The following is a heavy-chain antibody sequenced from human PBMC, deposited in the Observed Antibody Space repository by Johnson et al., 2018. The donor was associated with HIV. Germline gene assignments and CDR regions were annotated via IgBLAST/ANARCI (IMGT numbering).Heavy chain of an antibody. V-gene: IGHV3-53*01. CDR1: GFTVNNNY. J-gene: IGHJ3*02. Sequence: VQLVESGGGLIQPGESLRLSCAASGFTVNNNYMNWVRQTPGKGLEWVSVIYTGGSTYYADSVKGRFTISRDNAKNSLFLQMNSLRAEDTAVYYCARRAIRDAVDIWGQGTMVTVSS. CDR3: ARRAIRDAVDI. CDR2: IYTGGST.